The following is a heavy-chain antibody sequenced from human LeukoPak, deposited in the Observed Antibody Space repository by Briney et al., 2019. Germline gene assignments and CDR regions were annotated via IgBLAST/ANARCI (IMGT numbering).Heavy chain of an antibody. J-gene: IGHJ4*02. D-gene: IGHD1-26*01. CDR3: ARAGRSGSYYFDY. V-gene: IGHV3-23*01. CDR1: GFTFSNYA. CDR2: ISGSGSGGTT. Sequence: GGSLRLSCAASGFTFSNYAMSWVRQAPGKGLEWVSAISGSGSGGTTYYADSVKGRFTISRDNSKNTLSLQMNSLRAEDTAVYYCARAGRSGSYYFDYWGQGTLVTVSS.